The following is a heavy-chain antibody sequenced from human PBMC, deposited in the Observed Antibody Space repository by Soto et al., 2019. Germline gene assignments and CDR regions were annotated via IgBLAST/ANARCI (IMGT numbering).Heavy chain of an antibody. J-gene: IGHJ6*02. Sequence: SETLSLTCTVSGGSISSYYWSWIRQPPGKGLEWIGYIYYSGSTNYNPSLKSRVTISVDTSKNQFSLKLSSVTAADTAVYYCARDGDAYYYYGMDVWGQGTTVTVS. V-gene: IGHV4-59*01. CDR3: ARDGDAYYYYGMDV. D-gene: IGHD3-3*01. CDR2: IYYSGST. CDR1: GGSISSYY.